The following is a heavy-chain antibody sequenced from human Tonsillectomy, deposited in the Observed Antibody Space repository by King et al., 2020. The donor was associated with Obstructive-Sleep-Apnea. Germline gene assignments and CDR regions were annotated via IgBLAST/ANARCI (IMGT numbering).Heavy chain of an antibody. CDR2: INPGGGGT. CDR3: ARHVAAAGGSSWFDP. Sequence: QLVQSGAEVKKPGAAVKVSCKASGYTFTSYYMHWVRQAPGQGLEWMGIINPGGGGTSYAQKFQARVTMTRDTSTSTVYMELSSLRSEDTAVYYCARHVAAAGGSSWFDPWGQGTLVTVSS. V-gene: IGHV1-46*01. D-gene: IGHD6-13*01. J-gene: IGHJ5*02. CDR1: GYTFTSYY.